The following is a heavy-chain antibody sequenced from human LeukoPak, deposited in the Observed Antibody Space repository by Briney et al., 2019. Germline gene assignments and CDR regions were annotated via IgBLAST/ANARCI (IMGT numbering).Heavy chain of an antibody. CDR1: GFTFGNYW. Sequence: GSLRLSCAASGFTFGNYWMSWVRQAPGKGLEWVANIKQDGSEKYYVDSVKGRFTISRANAKDSLYLQMNSLRAEDTAVYYCARDLPDYWGQGSLVTVSS. CDR2: IKQDGSEK. CDR3: ARDLPDY. V-gene: IGHV3-7*04. J-gene: IGHJ4*02. D-gene: IGHD5/OR15-5a*01.